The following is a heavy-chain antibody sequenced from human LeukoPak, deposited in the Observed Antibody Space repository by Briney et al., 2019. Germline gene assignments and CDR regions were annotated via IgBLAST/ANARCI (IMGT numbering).Heavy chain of an antibody. CDR2: IWSGGSNK. J-gene: IGHJ4*02. D-gene: IGHD3-22*01. CDR1: GFSFSSFA. Sequence: QTGGSLRLSCAASGFSFSSFAMHWVRQAPGKGLEWVAVIWSGGSNKYYADSVKGRFTISRDNSKNTVYLQMSSLRAEDTAVYSCASGYDSSGYYFDYWGQGTLVTVST. CDR3: ASGYDSSGYYFDY. V-gene: IGHV3-33*01.